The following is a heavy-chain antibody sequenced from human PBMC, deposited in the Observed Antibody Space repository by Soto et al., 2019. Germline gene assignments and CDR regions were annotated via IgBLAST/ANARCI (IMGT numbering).Heavy chain of an antibody. Sequence: QVQLVESGGGVVQPGRSLRLSCAVSGFTFSSHAMHWVRQAPGKGLEWVTLISSDGSNKYYADSVKGRFTTSRDNSKNTRYLQRNSLRVEDTAVYYGARDDEGGSDCDLGYWGQGALVTVSS. V-gene: IGHV3-30-3*01. CDR2: ISSDGSNK. J-gene: IGHJ4*02. CDR1: GFTFSSHA. CDR3: ARDDEGGSDCDLGY. D-gene: IGHD1-26*01.